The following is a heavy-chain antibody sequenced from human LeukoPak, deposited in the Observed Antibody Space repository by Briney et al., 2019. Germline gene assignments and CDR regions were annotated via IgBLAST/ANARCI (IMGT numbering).Heavy chain of an antibody. Sequence: GGSLRLSCAASGFTFSPYWMYWVRQPPGKGLMWASRISSDGSSTTYADFVKGRFTISRDNAKNTLYLQMNSLRAEDTAVYYCVRGGVGITGLDYWGQGTLVTVSS. CDR3: VRGGVGITGLDY. D-gene: IGHD3-16*01. J-gene: IGHJ4*02. V-gene: IGHV3-74*01. CDR1: GFTFSPYW. CDR2: ISSDGSST.